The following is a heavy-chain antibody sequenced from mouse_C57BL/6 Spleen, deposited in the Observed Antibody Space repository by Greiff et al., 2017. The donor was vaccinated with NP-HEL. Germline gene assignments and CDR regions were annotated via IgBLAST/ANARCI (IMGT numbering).Heavy chain of an antibody. V-gene: IGHV1-69*01. Sequence: QVQLQQPGAELVMPGASVKLSCKASGYTFTSYWMHWVTQRPGQGLEWIGEIDPSDSYTNNTQTFQGKSTLTVDKSSSTAYMQLSSRTSEDSAVYYCARRDSNDAMDYWGQGTLVTVSS. CDR2: IDPSDSYT. CDR1: GYTFTSYW. D-gene: IGHD2-5*01. CDR3: ARRDSNDAMDY. J-gene: IGHJ4*01.